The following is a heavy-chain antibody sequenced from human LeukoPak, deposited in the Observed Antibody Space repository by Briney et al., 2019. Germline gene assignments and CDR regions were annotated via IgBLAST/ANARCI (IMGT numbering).Heavy chain of an antibody. J-gene: IGHJ4*02. CDR3: ARDRGSYTVIDY. Sequence: GGSLRLSCAASGFTFSSYWMNWVRQAPGKGLEWVANIKQDGSERYYVDSVKGRFTISRDNAKNSLYLQTNSLRAEDTAVYYCARDRGSYTVIDYWGQGTLVTVSS. D-gene: IGHD1-26*01. CDR2: IKQDGSER. CDR1: GFTFSSYW. V-gene: IGHV3-7*01.